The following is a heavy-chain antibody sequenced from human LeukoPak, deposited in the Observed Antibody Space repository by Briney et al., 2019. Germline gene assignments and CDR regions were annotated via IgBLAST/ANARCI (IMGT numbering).Heavy chain of an antibody. Sequence: GGSLRLSCAASGFTFSSYSMNWVRQASGKGLEWVSYISGSSSTIYYVDSVRGRFTISRDSAKNSLYLQMNSLRDEDTAVYYCARDGYGDYTFDYWGRGTLVTVSS. CDR1: GFTFSSYS. J-gene: IGHJ4*02. V-gene: IGHV3-48*02. CDR2: ISGSSSTI. D-gene: IGHD4-17*01. CDR3: ARDGYGDYTFDY.